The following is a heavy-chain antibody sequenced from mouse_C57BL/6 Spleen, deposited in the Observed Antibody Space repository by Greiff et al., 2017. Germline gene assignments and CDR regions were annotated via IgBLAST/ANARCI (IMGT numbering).Heavy chain of an antibody. CDR1: GYTFTSYW. D-gene: IGHD1-1*01. CDR3: ASEDYGSAMDY. CDR2: IDPSDSYT. J-gene: IGHJ4*01. V-gene: IGHV1-69*01. Sequence: VQLQQPGAELVMPGASVKLSCKASGYTFTSYWMHWVKQRPGQGLEWIGEIDPSDSYTNYNQKFKGKSTLTVDKSSSTAYMQLSSLTSEDSAVYYCASEDYGSAMDYWGQGTSVTVSS.